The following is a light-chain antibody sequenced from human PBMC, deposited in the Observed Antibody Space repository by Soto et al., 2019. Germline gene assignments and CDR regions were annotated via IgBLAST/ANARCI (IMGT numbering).Light chain of an antibody. CDR2: GAS. Sequence: EVVLAQSPGTLSLSPWERATLSWGASQRLSSSYLAWYQQKPGQAPRPLIYGASSRATGIPDRFSGSGSGTDVTLTISRLEPEDFAVYYCQQHGISPLTFGGGTKVDIK. CDR1: QRLSSSY. J-gene: IGKJ4*01. V-gene: IGKV3-20*01. CDR3: QQHGISPLT.